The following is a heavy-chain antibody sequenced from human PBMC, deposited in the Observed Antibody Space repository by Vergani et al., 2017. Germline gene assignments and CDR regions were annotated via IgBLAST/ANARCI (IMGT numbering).Heavy chain of an antibody. CDR2: IYYSGST. Sequence: QVQLQESGPGLVKPSETLSLTCTVSGGSISSYYWSWIRQPPGKGLEWSGYIYYSGSTNYNPSLKSRVTISVDTSKNQFSLKLSSVTAADTAVYYCALPTTGGAFDIWGQGTMVTVSS. D-gene: IGHD1-26*01. J-gene: IGHJ3*02. V-gene: IGHV4-59*08. CDR3: ALPTTGGAFDI. CDR1: GGSISSYY.